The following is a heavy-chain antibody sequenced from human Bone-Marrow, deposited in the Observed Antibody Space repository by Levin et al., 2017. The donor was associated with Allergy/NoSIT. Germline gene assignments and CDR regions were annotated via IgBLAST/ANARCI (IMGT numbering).Heavy chain of an antibody. D-gene: IGHD6-19*01. CDR3: TRVDFGSGCFPYDY. J-gene: IGHJ4*02. Sequence: GESLKISCTASGFTFGDYAMSWFRQAPGKGLEWVGFIRSKAYGGTTEYAASVKGRFTISRDDSKSIAYLQMNSLKTEDTAVYYCTRVDFGSGCFPYDYWGQGTLVTVSS. CDR1: GFTFGDYA. CDR2: IRSKAYGGTT. V-gene: IGHV3-49*03.